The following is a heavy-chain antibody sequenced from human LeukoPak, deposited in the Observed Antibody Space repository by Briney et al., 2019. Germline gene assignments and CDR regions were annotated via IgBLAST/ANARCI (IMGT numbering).Heavy chain of an antibody. CDR2: ISAYNGNT. CDR1: GYTFTSYG. CDR3: ARDSFDYAWFDP. V-gene: IGHV1-18*01. Sequence: VASVTVSCTASGYTFTSYGISWVRQAPGQGLEWMGWISAYNGNTNYAQKLQGRVTMTTDTSTSTAYMELRSLRSDDTAVYYCARDSFDYAWFDPWGQGTLVTVSS. D-gene: IGHD4-17*01. J-gene: IGHJ5*02.